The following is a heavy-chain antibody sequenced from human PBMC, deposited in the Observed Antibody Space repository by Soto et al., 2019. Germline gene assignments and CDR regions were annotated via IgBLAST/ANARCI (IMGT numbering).Heavy chain of an antibody. D-gene: IGHD3-10*01. CDR1: GYTFTSYG. CDR2: ISAYNGNT. Sequence: QVQLVQSGAEVKKPGASVKVSCKASGYTFTSYGISWVRQAPGQGLEWMGWISAYNGNTNYAHKLQGRVTMTTDTSTSKAYMELRSLRSDDTAVYYCARDSTPMVRDIDAFDIWGQGTMVTVSS. V-gene: IGHV1-18*01. J-gene: IGHJ3*02. CDR3: ARDSTPMVRDIDAFDI.